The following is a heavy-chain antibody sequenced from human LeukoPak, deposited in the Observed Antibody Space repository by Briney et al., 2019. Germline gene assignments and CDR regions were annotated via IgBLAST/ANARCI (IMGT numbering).Heavy chain of an antibody. V-gene: IGHV3-23*01. D-gene: IGHD3-10*01. Sequence: PGGSLRLSCAASGFSYSTYAMSWVRQAPGKGRELVSAISGRGDRTFYAESVKGRFTISRDNSKNTLYLEMNSLRAEDTAVYYCVKEVVRDYFDYWGQGTLVTVSS. CDR1: GFSYSTYA. CDR2: ISGRGDRT. CDR3: VKEVVRDYFDY. J-gene: IGHJ4*02.